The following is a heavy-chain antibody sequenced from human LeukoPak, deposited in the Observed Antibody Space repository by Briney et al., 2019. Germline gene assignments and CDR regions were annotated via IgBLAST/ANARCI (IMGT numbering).Heavy chain of an antibody. Sequence: GGSLRLSCAASGFTFSSYWMSWVRQAPGKGLEWVANIKQDGSEKYYVDSVKGRLTISRDNAKNSLYLQMNSLRAEDTAVYYCARDGTDILTGYYFGMDVWGKGTTVTVSS. CDR3: ARDGTDILTGYYFGMDV. J-gene: IGHJ6*04. CDR1: GFTFSSYW. D-gene: IGHD3-9*01. V-gene: IGHV3-7*03. CDR2: IKQDGSEK.